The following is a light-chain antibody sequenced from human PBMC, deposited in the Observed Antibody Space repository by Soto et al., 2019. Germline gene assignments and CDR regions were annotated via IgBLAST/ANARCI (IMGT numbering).Light chain of an antibody. CDR3: QQSGASPLT. J-gene: IGKJ4*01. CDR2: GAS. Sequence: EIVLTQSPGTLSLSPGERATLSCRASQSVSNNYLAWYQQKPGQAPRLLIYGASHRATGIPDRFSGSGSATDFTHTLSRLEPEDFAVYFCQQSGASPLTFGGGTKVEIK. V-gene: IGKV3-20*01. CDR1: QSVSNNY.